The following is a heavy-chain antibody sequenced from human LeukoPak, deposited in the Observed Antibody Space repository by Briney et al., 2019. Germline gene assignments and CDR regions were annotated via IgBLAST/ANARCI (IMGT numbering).Heavy chain of an antibody. V-gene: IGHV3-23*01. CDR1: GFTFTNYV. D-gene: IGHD4-23*01. J-gene: IGHJ2*01. CDR2: CGIGDNT. Sequence: GGSLRLSCAASGFTFTNYVMSWVRQAPGKGLEWVSCGIGDNTYYADSVKGRFTISRDNYMNTLYLQMNSLRAEDTAVYYCAKKSPQETTVGPYWYLGLWGRGTLVTVSS. CDR3: AKKSPQETTVGPYWYLGL.